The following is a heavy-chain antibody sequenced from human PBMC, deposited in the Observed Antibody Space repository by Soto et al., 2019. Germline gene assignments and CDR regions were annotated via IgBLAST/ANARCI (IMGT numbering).Heavy chain of an antibody. J-gene: IGHJ4*02. Sequence: QVQMVESGGGLVKPGGSLRLSCAGSGFTFSDYYMSWNRQAPGKGLEWISYISSSGTTIYYADSEQDRFTVSRDNARNSLYLRMNHMTAEDAAVYFCARVGGYSYGALWDFDYWGQGTLVTVSS. CDR1: GFTFSDYY. D-gene: IGHD5-18*01. CDR2: ISSSGTTI. CDR3: ARVGGYSYGALWDFDY. V-gene: IGHV3-11*01.